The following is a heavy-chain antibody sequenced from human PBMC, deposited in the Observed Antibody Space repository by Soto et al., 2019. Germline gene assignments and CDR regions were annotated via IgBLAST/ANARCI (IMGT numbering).Heavy chain of an antibody. V-gene: IGHV4-59*08. Sequence: SETLSLTCTVSGGSISSFYWSWIRQPPGKGLEWIGYIYYSGSTNYNPSLKSRVTISVDTSKNQFSLKLSSVTAADTAVYYCARLGTAMVLDYYYYYMDVWGKGTTVTVSS. CDR2: IYYSGST. J-gene: IGHJ6*03. CDR1: GGSISSFY. D-gene: IGHD5-18*01. CDR3: ARLGTAMVLDYYYYYMDV.